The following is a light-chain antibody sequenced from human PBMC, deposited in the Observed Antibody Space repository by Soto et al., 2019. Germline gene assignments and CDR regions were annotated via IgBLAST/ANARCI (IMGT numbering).Light chain of an antibody. Sequence: EIVLTQSPGTQSLSPGERATLSCRASQSVMSNYVAWYHQKPGQAPRLLISGASTRAAGIPDRFSGSGSGTDFTLTISSLQSEDFAVYYCQQYNNWPRTFGQGTKVDIK. J-gene: IGKJ1*01. CDR3: QQYNNWPRT. V-gene: IGKV3D-15*01. CDR2: GAS. CDR1: QSVMSN.